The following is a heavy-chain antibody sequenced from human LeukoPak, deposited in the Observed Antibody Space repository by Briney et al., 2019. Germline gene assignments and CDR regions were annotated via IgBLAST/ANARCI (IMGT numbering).Heavy chain of an antibody. CDR2: INPDSGGT. CDR3: ARDKRRSDYYGSGSYYPDAFDI. CDR1: GYTFTVYY. D-gene: IGHD3-10*01. V-gene: IGHV1-2*04. J-gene: IGHJ3*02. Sequence: ASVKVSCKASGYTFTVYYMHWVRQAPGQGLEWMGWINPDSGGTNYAQKFQGWVTMTRDTSISTAYMELGRLRSDDTAVYYCARDKRRSDYYGSGSYYPDAFDIWGQGTMVTVSS.